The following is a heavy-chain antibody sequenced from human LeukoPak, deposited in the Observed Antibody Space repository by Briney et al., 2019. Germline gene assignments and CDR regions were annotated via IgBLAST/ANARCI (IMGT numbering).Heavy chain of an antibody. J-gene: IGHJ4*02. Sequence: GGSLRLSCVASGFTLSNYAMSWVRQAPGKGLEWVSSLGISGGYTWYAGSVKGRFTISRDNSKNTLFLEMNSLRVEDTAVYYCAKGRGFRVWDPWDNWGQGTLITVSS. D-gene: IGHD3-16*01. CDR1: GFTLSNYA. CDR3: AKGRGFRVWDPWDN. CDR2: LGISGGYT. V-gene: IGHV3-23*01.